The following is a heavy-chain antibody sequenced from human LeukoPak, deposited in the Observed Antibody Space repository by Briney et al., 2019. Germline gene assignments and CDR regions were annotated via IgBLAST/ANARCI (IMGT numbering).Heavy chain of an antibody. CDR3: ARHVAYSSNNVWGTYYFDY. D-gene: IGHD3-16*01. V-gene: IGHV4-39*01. Sequence: PSETLSLTCTVSGGSISSSSSYWGWIRQPPGKGLEWVGSIYYTASTYYNPSLKSRVTISVDTSKNQFSLKVTSVTAADTAVYYCARHVAYSSNNVWGTYYFDYWGQGTLVTVSS. CDR2: IYYTAST. CDR1: GGSISSSSSY. J-gene: IGHJ4*02.